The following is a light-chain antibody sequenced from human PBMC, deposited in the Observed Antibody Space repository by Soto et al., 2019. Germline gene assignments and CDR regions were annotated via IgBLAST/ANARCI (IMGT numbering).Light chain of an antibody. J-gene: IGKJ1*01. CDR2: KAS. CDR3: QHYNSYSEA. Sequence: DIQMTQSPSTLSGSVGDRVTITCRARQTISSWLAWYQQKPGKAPKLLIYKASTLKSGVPSRFSGSGSGTEFTLTISSLQPDDFETYYCQHYNSYSEAFGQGTKVELK. CDR1: QTISSW. V-gene: IGKV1-5*03.